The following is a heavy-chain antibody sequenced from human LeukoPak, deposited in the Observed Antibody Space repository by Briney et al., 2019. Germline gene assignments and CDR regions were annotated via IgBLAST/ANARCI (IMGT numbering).Heavy chain of an antibody. V-gene: IGHV4-38-2*02. CDR2: INHSGST. Sequence: SETLSLTCTVSGYSISSGYYWSWIRQPPGKGLEWIGEINHSGSTNYNPSLKSRVTISVDTSKNQFSLKLSSVTAADTAVYYCARGDYVYWFDPWGQGTLVTVSS. D-gene: IGHD3-16*01. CDR3: ARGDYVYWFDP. J-gene: IGHJ5*02. CDR1: GYSISSGYY.